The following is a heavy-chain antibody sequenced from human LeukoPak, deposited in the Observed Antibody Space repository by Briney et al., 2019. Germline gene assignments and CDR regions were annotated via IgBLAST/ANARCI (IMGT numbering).Heavy chain of an antibody. Sequence: PSETLSLTCAAYGGSFSGYYWSWIRQPPGKGLEWIGEINHSGSTNYNPSLKSRVTISVDTSKNQFSLKLSSVTAADTAVYYCVRALRWTGAFDIWGQGTMVTVSS. J-gene: IGHJ3*02. CDR1: GGSFSGYY. CDR3: VRALRWTGAFDI. D-gene: IGHD4-23*01. CDR2: INHSGST. V-gene: IGHV4-34*01.